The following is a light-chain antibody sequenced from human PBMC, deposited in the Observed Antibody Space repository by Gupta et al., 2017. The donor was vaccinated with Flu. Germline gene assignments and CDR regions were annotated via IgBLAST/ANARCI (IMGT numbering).Light chain of an antibody. J-gene: IGKJ4*01. CDR3: QPRYSWPLT. Sequence: LTQSPGTLSVSPGDAVTLSSRASQGVTTHTAWYQHRPGQSPRLLISDASCRVTGVPGRFSGYGSGTDFTPTISSVEPEDSAIYLCQPRYSWPLTFGGGTKV. CDR1: QGVTTH. CDR2: DAS. V-gene: IGKV3-11*01.